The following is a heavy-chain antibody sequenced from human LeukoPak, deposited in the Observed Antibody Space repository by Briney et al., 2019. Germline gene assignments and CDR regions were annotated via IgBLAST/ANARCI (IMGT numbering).Heavy chain of an antibody. CDR3: TTEGLPGSFDY. CDR1: GSTFSNVW. CDR2: IKNKADAGTA. V-gene: IGHV3-15*01. D-gene: IGHD4-11*01. J-gene: IGHJ4*02. Sequence: PGGSLRLSCEASGSTFSNVWMSWVRQAPGKGLEWVGRIKNKADAGTAEYAAPVKSRFSISRDDSKNTVYLQMNSLETEDTGMYYCTTEGLPGSFDYWGQGTLVTVSS.